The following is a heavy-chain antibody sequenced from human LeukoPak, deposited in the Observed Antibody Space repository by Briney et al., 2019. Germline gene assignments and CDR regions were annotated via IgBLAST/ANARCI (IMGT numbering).Heavy chain of an antibody. J-gene: IGHJ6*03. CDR1: GFTFSSYG. CDR3: AIGGAYYYMDV. CDR2: ISYDGSNK. V-gene: IGHV3-30*03. Sequence: GGSLRLSCAASGFTFSSYGMHWVRQAPGKGLEWVAVISYDGSNKYYADSVKGRFTISRDNAKNSLYLQMNSLRAEDTAVYYCAIGGAYYYMDVWGKGTTVTVSS. D-gene: IGHD3-3*01.